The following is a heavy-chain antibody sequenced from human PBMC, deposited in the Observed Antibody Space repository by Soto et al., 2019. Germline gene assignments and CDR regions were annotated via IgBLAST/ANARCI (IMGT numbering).Heavy chain of an antibody. CDR1: GFTFSSYT. CDR3: ARPYGSWCYYNFWFDP. V-gene: IGHV3-48*01. J-gene: IGHJ5*02. Sequence: GGSLRLSCAASGFTFSSYTMNWVRQTPGKGLEWLSYISSSSSTIFYADSVKGRFTISRDNAKNSLYLQMNSLRAEDTAVYYCARPYGSWCYYNFWFDPWGQGTLVT. D-gene: IGHD3-10*01. CDR2: ISSSSSTI.